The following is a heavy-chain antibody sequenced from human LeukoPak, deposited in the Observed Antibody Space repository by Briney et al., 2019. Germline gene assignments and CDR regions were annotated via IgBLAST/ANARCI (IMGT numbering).Heavy chain of an antibody. CDR2: ISNDGSNK. V-gene: IGHV3-30*04. CDR1: EFTFSSFA. J-gene: IGHJ3*01. Sequence: GGSLRLSCAASEFTFSSFAMHWVRQAPGKGLEWVAIISNDGSNKYYADSVKGRFTISRDNSKNTLYLQMNSLRVDDTAVYYCARSGSYAFHVWGQGTMVTVSS. D-gene: IGHD1-26*01. CDR3: ARSGSYAFHV.